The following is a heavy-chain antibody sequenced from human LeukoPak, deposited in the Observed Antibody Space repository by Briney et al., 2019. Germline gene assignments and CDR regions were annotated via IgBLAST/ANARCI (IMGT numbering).Heavy chain of an antibody. CDR2: IYYSGST. Sequence: PSETLSLTCTASGGSISSYYWSWIRQPPGKGLEWIGYIYYSGSTNYNPSLKSRVTISVDTSKNQLSLKLSSVTAADTAVYYCARGEFGDGYNSSPFDYWGQGTLVTVSS. CDR1: GGSISSYY. D-gene: IGHD5-24*01. CDR3: ARGEFGDGYNSSPFDY. J-gene: IGHJ4*02. V-gene: IGHV4-59*01.